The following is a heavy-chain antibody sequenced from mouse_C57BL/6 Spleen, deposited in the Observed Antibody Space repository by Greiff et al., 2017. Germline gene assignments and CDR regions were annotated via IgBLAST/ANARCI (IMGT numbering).Heavy chain of an antibody. Sequence: VQLQQPGAELVKPGASVKLSCKASGYTFTSYWMHWVKQRPGQGLEWIGMIHPNSGITNYNEKFKSKATLTVDKSSSTAYMQLSSLTSEDSAVYYYARWGYGSFYGMDYWGQGTSVTVSS. CDR2: IHPNSGIT. V-gene: IGHV1-64*01. CDR3: ARWGYGSFYGMDY. D-gene: IGHD1-1*01. J-gene: IGHJ4*01. CDR1: GYTFTSYW.